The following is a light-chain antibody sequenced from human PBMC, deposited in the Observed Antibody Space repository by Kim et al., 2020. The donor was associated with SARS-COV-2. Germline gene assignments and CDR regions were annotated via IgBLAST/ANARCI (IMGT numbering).Light chain of an antibody. Sequence: DIAMTQSPLSLPVTPGEPASISCRSSQSLLHSNGYNYLDWYLQKPGQSPQLLIYLGSNQASGVPDRFSGSGSGTDFTLKISRVEAEDVGVYYCMQALQTPITFGQGTRLEIK. V-gene: IGKV2-28*01. CDR2: LGS. CDR3: MQALQTPIT. J-gene: IGKJ5*01. CDR1: QSLLHSNGYNY.